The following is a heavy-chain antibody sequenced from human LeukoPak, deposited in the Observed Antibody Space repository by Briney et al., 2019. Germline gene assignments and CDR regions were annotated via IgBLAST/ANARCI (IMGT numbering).Heavy chain of an antibody. CDR2: IYSSGST. CDR1: GGSISGYY. Sequence: SETLSLTCTFSGGSISGYYWTWLRQPAGKGLEWIGRIYSSGSTKYNPSLEGRVTMSVDTSKNQFSLKLSSVTAADTAVYYCARDRSIAARPDAFDIWGQGTMVTVSS. J-gene: IGHJ3*02. CDR3: ARDRSIAARPDAFDI. D-gene: IGHD6-6*01. V-gene: IGHV4-4*07.